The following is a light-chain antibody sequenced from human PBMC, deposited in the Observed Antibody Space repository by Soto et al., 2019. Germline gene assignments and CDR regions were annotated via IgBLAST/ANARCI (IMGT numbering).Light chain of an antibody. CDR2: DAS. J-gene: IGKJ3*01. CDR3: QYCSNWPPFFT. CDR1: QSVSSY. V-gene: IGKV3-11*01. Sequence: EIVLTQSPATLSLSPGERATLSCRASQSVSSYLAWYQQKPGQAPRLLIYDASNRATGIPARFSGSGSATDFTLTISSLEPEDFAGYYCQYCSNWPPFFTFGPGTKVDI.